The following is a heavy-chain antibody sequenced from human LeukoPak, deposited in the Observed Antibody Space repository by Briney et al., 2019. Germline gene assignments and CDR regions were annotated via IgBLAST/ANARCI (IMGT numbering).Heavy chain of an antibody. CDR1: GFTFSSYE. CDR2: ISSSGNTI. CDR3: AELGIIGGV. J-gene: IGHJ6*03. Sequence: GGSLRLSCAASGFTFSSYEMNWVRQAPGKGLEWVSYISSSGNTIYYADSVKGRFTISRDNPTNSLYLQMNSLRAEDTAVYYCAELGIIGGVWGKGATVT. D-gene: IGHD3-16*01. V-gene: IGHV3-48*03.